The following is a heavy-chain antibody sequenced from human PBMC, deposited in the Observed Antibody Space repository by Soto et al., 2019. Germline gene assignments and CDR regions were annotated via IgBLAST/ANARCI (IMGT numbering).Heavy chain of an antibody. CDR3: ANSSYGDKWFDP. J-gene: IGHJ5*02. D-gene: IGHD3-16*01. CDR2: IYWDDDK. Sequence: QITLKESGPTLVKPTQTLTLTYTFSGFSLSTSGAGVGWIRQPPGKALEWLALIYWDDDKRYSPSLKSRLTIIKDTSKNQVVLTMTNMDPLDTATSYCANSSYGDKWFDPWGQGTLVTVSS. V-gene: IGHV2-5*02. CDR1: GFSLSTSGAG.